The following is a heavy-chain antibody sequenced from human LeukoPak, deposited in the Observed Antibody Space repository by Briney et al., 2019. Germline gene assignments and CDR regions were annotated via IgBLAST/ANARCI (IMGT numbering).Heavy chain of an antibody. D-gene: IGHD5-24*01. CDR3: TMTSPAGYNLVGAFDT. V-gene: IGHV1-8*01. CDR1: GYTFVNYD. J-gene: IGHJ3*02. Sequence: ASVKVSCKASGYTFVNYDINWVRQATGQGLEWMGWMNPTSGNTGYAQKLQGRVSMSRDTSIGAAYMELSSLTYEDTAVYYCTMTSPAGYNLVGAFDTWGQGTKVTVSS. CDR2: MNPTSGNT.